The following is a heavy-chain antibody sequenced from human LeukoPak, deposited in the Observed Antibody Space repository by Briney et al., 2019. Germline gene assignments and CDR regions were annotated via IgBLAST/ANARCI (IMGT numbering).Heavy chain of an antibody. Sequence: GGSLRLSCAASGFTVSSNYMSWVRQAPGKGLEWVSVIYSGGSTYYADSVKGRFTISRDNSKNTLYLQMNSLRAEDTAVYYCARVDQGSSGFLDYWGQGTLVTVSS. J-gene: IGHJ4*02. CDR3: ARVDQGSSGFLDY. V-gene: IGHV3-53*01. CDR2: IYSGGST. CDR1: GFTVSSNY. D-gene: IGHD3-22*01.